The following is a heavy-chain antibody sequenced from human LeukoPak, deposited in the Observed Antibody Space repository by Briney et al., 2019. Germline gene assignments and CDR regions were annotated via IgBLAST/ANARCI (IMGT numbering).Heavy chain of an antibody. V-gene: IGHV1-69*05. Sequence: GSSVKVSCKASGGTFSSYAISWVRQAPGQGLEWMGGIIPIFGTANYAQKFQGRVTITTDESTSTAYMELSSLRSEDTAVYYCAGPCITMVRGVDSSWYYFDCWGQGTLVTVSS. J-gene: IGHJ4*02. CDR2: IIPIFGTA. CDR3: AGPCITMVRGVDSSWYYFDC. CDR1: GGTFSSYA. D-gene: IGHD3-10*01.